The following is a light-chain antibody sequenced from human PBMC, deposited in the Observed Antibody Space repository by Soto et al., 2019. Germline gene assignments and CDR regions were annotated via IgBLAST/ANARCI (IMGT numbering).Light chain of an antibody. J-gene: IGLJ2*01. CDR3: CSYAGSSIVV. Sequence: QSALTQPPSASGSPGQTVTISCTGTSSDVGGYNFVSWYQQHPGKAPKLMIYEVSERPSGVPDRFSGSKSGNTASLTVSGLQAEDEADYYCCSYAGSSIVVFGGGTKLTVL. V-gene: IGLV2-8*01. CDR1: SSDVGGYNF. CDR2: EVS.